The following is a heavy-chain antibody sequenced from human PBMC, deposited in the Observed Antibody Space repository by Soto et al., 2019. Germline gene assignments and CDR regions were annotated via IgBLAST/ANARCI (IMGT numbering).Heavy chain of an antibody. Sequence: GGSLRLSCAASGFTFSSYGMHWVRQAPGKGLEWVAVISYDGSNKYYADTVKGRFTISRDNSKNTLYLQMNSLRAEDTAVYYCAKGSQNFDWLLSLYYWGQGTLVTVSS. V-gene: IGHV3-30*18. CDR3: AKGSQNFDWLLSLYY. J-gene: IGHJ4*02. CDR1: GFTFSSYG. CDR2: ISYDGSNK. D-gene: IGHD3-9*01.